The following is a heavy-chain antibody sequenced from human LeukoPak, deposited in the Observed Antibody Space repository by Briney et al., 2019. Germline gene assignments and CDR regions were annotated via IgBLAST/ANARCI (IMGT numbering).Heavy chain of an antibody. Sequence: LPGGSLRLSRAASRFTFSAYAMYWVRQAPGKGLEWVSCIEASDVNTYYADSVKGRFTISRDNSKNTLYLQMNSLRAEDTAVYYCAKDGQKYYYYGMDVWGQGTTVTVSS. CDR3: AKDGQKYYYYGMDV. CDR1: RFTFSAYA. V-gene: IGHV3-23*01. CDR2: IEASDVNT. J-gene: IGHJ6*02.